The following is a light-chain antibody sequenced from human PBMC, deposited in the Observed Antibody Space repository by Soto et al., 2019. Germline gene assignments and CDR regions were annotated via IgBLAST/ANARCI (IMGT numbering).Light chain of an antibody. V-gene: IGKV1-5*01. J-gene: IGKJ1*01. CDR1: QSVSSW. CDR2: DAS. CDR3: QQYNGYSGT. Sequence: DMQMTQSPSTMSASVGDRVTIXXRASQSVSSWLAWYQQKPGKAPKIXIYDASNLISGVPSRFSGSGSGTEFTLTISSLQPDDFATYYCQQYNGYSGTFGQGTKVDIK.